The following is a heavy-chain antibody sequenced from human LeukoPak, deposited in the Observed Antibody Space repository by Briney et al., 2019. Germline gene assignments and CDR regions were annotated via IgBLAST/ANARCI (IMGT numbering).Heavy chain of an antibody. CDR3: SRERREWFHDAFDI. CDR1: GYTFTGYY. D-gene: IGHD3-10*01. CDR2: INPNSGGT. J-gene: IGHJ3*02. Sequence: ASVKVSCKASGYTFTGYYMHWVRQAPGQGLEWMGWINPNSGGTNYAQKFQGRVTMTRDTSISTAYMELSRLRSDDTAVYYCSRERREWFHDAFDIWGQGTTVTVSS. V-gene: IGHV1-2*02.